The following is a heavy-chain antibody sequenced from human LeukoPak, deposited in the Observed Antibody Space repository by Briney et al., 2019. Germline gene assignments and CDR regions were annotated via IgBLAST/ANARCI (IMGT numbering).Heavy chain of an antibody. V-gene: IGHV4-61*02. CDR2: IFTSGNS. Sequence: SETLSLTCTVSGDSISGNHYWNWIRQPAGKGLAWIGRIFTSGNSNYNPSLTSRVTISLDTSKDQFSLRLSSVTAADTAFYYCARESATSGSTDWGQGTLVTVSS. CDR1: GDSISGNHY. D-gene: IGHD3-10*01. J-gene: IGHJ4*02. CDR3: ARESATSGSTD.